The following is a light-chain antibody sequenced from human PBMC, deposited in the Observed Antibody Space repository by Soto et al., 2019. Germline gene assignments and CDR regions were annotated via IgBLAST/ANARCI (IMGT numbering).Light chain of an antibody. CDR3: SSYAGSNNFV. Sequence: HSALTQPASVSGSPGQSITISCTGTSSDVGGYDYVSWYQQHPGKAPKLMIYEVTKRPSGVPDRFSGSKSGNTASLTVSGLQAEDEADYYCSSYAGSNNFVFGTGTKVTVL. J-gene: IGLJ1*01. CDR1: SSDVGGYDY. V-gene: IGLV2-8*01. CDR2: EVT.